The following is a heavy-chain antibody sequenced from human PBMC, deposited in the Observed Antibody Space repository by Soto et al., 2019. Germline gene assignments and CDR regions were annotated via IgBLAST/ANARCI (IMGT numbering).Heavy chain of an antibody. V-gene: IGHV3-23*01. D-gene: IGHD3-10*01. CDR2: ISGSGGST. CDR3: AKDGHYYGSGSYYGAQYYFDY. Sequence: EVQLLESGGGLVQPGGSLRLSCAASGFTFSSYAMSWVRQAPGKGLEWVSAISGSGGSTYYADSVKGRFTISRDNSKNTLYLQMNSLRAEDTAVYYCAKDGHYYGSGSYYGAQYYFDYWGQGTLVTFSS. CDR1: GFTFSSYA. J-gene: IGHJ4*02.